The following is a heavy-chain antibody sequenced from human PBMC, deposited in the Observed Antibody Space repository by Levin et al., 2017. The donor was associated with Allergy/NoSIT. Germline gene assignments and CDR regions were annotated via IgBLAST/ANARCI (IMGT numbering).Heavy chain of an antibody. CDR2: ISWNSGNI. CDR3: AKDTYSVYDMGYFDY. D-gene: IGHD5/OR15-5a*01. V-gene: IGHV3-9*01. J-gene: IGHJ4*02. CDR1: GFSFDDYA. Sequence: HAGGSLRLSCAASGFSFDDYAMHWVRQAPGKGLEWVSGISWNSGNIGYADSVKGRFTISRDNAQNSLYLQVNSLRAEDTALYYCAKDTYSVYDMGYFDYWGQGTLVTVSS.